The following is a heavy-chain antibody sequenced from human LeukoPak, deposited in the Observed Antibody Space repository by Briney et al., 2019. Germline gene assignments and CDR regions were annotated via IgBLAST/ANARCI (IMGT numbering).Heavy chain of an antibody. CDR3: ARANPLYCSSTTCLFDY. D-gene: IGHD2-2*01. J-gene: IGHJ4*02. CDR1: GYTFTGYY. CDR2: INPNSGDT. Sequence: ASVKVSCKASGYTFTGYYMHWVRQAPGQGFEWMGWINPNSGDTNYAQKFQGRVTMTRDTPISTAHMELSRLRSDDTAVYYCARANPLYCSSTTCLFDYWGRGTLVTVSS. V-gene: IGHV1-2*02.